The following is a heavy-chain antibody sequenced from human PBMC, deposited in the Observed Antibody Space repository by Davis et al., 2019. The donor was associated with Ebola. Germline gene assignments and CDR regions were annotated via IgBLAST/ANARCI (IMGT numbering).Heavy chain of an antibody. Sequence: GESLKISCAASGFTFSSYWMHWVRQAPGKGLVWVSRINSDGSSTSYADSVKGRFTISRDNAKNTLYLQMNSLRAEDTAVYYCARDPDGMIVVVIGYYGMDVWGQGTTVTVSS. J-gene: IGHJ6*02. V-gene: IGHV3-74*01. CDR2: INSDGSST. CDR3: ARDPDGMIVVVIGYYGMDV. CDR1: GFTFSSYW. D-gene: IGHD3-22*01.